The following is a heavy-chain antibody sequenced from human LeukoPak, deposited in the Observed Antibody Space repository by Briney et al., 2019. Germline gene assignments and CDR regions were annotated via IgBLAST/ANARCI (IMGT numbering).Heavy chain of an antibody. CDR2: ISRNGDTT. J-gene: IGHJ3*02. V-gene: IGHV3-64D*06. Sequence: GSLRLSCSSSGITFSTFPMHWVRQAPGKGLEYFSAISRNGDTTYYADSVKGRFTISRDNSKNTLYLQMSSLRPEDTAVYYCVKALTDDAFDIWGQGTMVIVSS. CDR3: VKALTDDAFDI. CDR1: GITFSTFP.